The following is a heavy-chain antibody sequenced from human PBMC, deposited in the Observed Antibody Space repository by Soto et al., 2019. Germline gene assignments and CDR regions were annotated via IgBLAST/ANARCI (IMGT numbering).Heavy chain of an antibody. CDR3: ARDPPGIAASGAGG. CDR2: IYSGGNT. Sequence: EVQLVESGGGLIQPGGSLRLSCAASGFTVSNNYMSWVRQAPGKGLEWVSLIYSGGNTHYADSVKGRFTISRDDSKNTLYLQMNSLRVEDTAVYYCARDPPGIAASGAGGWGQGTLVTVSS. V-gene: IGHV3-53*01. CDR1: GFTVSNNY. J-gene: IGHJ4*02. D-gene: IGHD6-13*01.